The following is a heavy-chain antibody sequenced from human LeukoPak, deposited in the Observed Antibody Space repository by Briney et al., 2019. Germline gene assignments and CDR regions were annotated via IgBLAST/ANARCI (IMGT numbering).Heavy chain of an antibody. J-gene: IGHJ6*03. CDR1: GGSISSSSYY. CDR2: IYYSGST. CDR3: AREEGYYYYYYMDV. V-gene: IGHV4-39*07. Sequence: PSGTLSLTCTVSGGSISSSSYYWGWIRQPPGKGLEWIGSIYYSGSTYYNPSLKSRVTISVDTSKNQFSLKLSSVTAADTAVYYCAREEGYYYYYYMDVWGKGTTVTVSS.